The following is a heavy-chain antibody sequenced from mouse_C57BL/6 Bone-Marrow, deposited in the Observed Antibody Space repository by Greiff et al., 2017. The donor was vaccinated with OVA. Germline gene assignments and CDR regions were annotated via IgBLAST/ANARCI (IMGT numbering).Heavy chain of an antibody. CDR1: GFNIKDYY. CDR3: AADDY. Sequence: EVQLQQSGAELVKPGASVKLSCTASGFNIKDYYMHWVKQRTEQGLEWIGRIDPEDGETKYDPKFQGIATITADTSSNTSYLQLCSLTSEYTAVYYCAADDYWGQGTTLTVSS. J-gene: IGHJ2*01. CDR2: IDPEDGET. V-gene: IGHV14-2*01.